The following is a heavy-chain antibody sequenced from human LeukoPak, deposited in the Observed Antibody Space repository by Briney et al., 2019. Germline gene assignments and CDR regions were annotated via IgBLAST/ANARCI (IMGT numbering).Heavy chain of an antibody. V-gene: IGHV3-48*01. D-gene: IGHD6-13*01. J-gene: IGHJ3*02. Sequence: GGSLRLSCAASGFTFSSYSMNWVRQAPGKGLEWVSYISSSSSTIYYADSVKGRFTISRDNAKNSLYLQMNSLRAEDTALYYCAKGRLIAAAGTGVNDAFDIWGQGTMVTVSS. CDR1: GFTFSSYS. CDR2: ISSSSSTI. CDR3: AKGRLIAAAGTGVNDAFDI.